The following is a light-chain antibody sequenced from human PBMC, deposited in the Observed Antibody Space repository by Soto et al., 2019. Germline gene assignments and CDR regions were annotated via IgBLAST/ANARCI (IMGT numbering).Light chain of an antibody. CDR1: SSDVGGYNY. CDR3: SSYTTSNTRQIV. Sequence: QSVLTKPASVSGSPGQSITISCTGTSSDVGGYNYVSWYQHHPGKAPKLMIFDVSNRLSGVSNRFSGSKSGNTASLTISGLQPEEEADYYCSSYTTSNTRQIVFGTGTKVTVL. CDR2: DVS. J-gene: IGLJ1*01. V-gene: IGLV2-14*03.